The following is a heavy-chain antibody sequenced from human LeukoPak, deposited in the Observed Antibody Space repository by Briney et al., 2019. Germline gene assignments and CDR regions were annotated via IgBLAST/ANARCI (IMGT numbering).Heavy chain of an antibody. CDR2: INPNSGGT. V-gene: IGHV1-2*02. Sequence: ASVKVSCKTSGYGFTDYYMHWVRQAPGQGLEWMGWINPNSGGTSSAQKFQGGVTMTRDTSITTVYMEVSWLTSDDTAIYYCARADRLHGGPYLIGPWGQGTLVTVSS. J-gene: IGHJ5*02. CDR3: ARADRLHGGPYLIGP. CDR1: GYGFTDYY. D-gene: IGHD2-21*01.